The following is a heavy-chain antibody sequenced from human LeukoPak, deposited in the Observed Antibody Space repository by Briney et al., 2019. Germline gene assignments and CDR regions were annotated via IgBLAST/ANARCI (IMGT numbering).Heavy chain of an antibody. CDR2: IYYSVST. V-gene: IGHV4-39*01. J-gene: IGHJ4*02. CDR3: ARHSKKATFSFYYFDY. CDR1: GGSISSSSYY. Sequence: PSETLSLTCTVPGGSISSSSYYWGWIRQPPGKGLEWIGSIYYSVSTYYNPSLKSRVTISVDTSKNQFSLKLSSVPAADPAVYYWARHSKKATFSFYYFDYWGQGTLVTVSS. D-gene: IGHD5-24*01.